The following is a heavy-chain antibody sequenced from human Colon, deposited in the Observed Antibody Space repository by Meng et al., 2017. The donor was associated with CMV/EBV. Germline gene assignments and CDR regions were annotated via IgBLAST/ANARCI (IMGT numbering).Heavy chain of an antibody. Sequence: GVTLMSYVMPGFRPPPGRRLGLVAVISNDGSSKCYAESVKSRFTISRANSKNTLPLQMDSLRPEDTAVYSCSRDVPIIKSGSRAFDHWGQGTLVTVSS. J-gene: IGHJ4*02. D-gene: IGHD2-15*01. V-gene: IGHV3-30-3*01. CDR3: SRDVPIIKSGSRAFDH. CDR1: GVTLMSYV. CDR2: ISNDGSSK.